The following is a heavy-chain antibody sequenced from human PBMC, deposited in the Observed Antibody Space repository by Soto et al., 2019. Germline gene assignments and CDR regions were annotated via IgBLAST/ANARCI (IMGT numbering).Heavy chain of an antibody. J-gene: IGHJ6*02. CDR1: GGSISSSSYY. CDR2: IYYSGST. V-gene: IGHV4-39*01. D-gene: IGHD1-26*01. CDR3: ARPGGSQRYYYYGMDV. Sequence: SETLSLTCTVSGGSISSSSYYWGWIRQPPGKGLEWIGSIYYSGSTYYNPSLKSRVTISVDTSKNQFSLKLSSVTAADTAVYYCARPGGSQRYYYYGMDVWGQGTTVTVSS.